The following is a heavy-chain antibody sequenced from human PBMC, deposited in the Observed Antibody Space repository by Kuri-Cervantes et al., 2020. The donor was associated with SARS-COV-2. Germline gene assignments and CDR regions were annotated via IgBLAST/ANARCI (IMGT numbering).Heavy chain of an antibody. CDR2: ISGSGGST. Sequence: GGSLRLSCAASGFTFSSYAMSWVRQAPGKGLEWVSAISGSGGSTYYADSVKGRFTISRDNAKNSLYLQMNSLRAEDTAVYYCATGVNHGGLTIFGVVIPPFDYWGQGTLVTVSS. D-gene: IGHD3-3*01. J-gene: IGHJ4*02. CDR1: GFTFSSYA. CDR3: ATGVNHGGLTIFGVVIPPFDY. V-gene: IGHV3-23*01.